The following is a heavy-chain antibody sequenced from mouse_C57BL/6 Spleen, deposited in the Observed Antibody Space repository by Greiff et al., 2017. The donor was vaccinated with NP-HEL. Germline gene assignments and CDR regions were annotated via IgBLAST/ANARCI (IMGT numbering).Heavy chain of an antibody. D-gene: IGHD2-3*01. V-gene: IGHV5-17*01. CDR2: ISSGSSTI. CDR1: GFTFSDYG. J-gene: IGHJ3*01. Sequence: EVQLVESGGGLVKPGGSLKLSCAASGFTFSDYGMHWVRQAPEKGLEWVAYISSGSSTIYYADTVKGRFTISRDNAKNTLFLQRTSLRSEDTGMYYCATGWLLRFAYWGQGTLVPVSA. CDR3: ATGWLLRFAY.